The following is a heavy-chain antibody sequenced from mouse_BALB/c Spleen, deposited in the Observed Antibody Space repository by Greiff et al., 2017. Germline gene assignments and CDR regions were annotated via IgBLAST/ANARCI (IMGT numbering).Heavy chain of an antibody. CDR1: GFTFNTYA. J-gene: IGHJ4*01. CDR3: VRGDGYPRGYAMDY. D-gene: IGHD2-3*01. V-gene: IGHV10-1*02. CDR2: IRSKSNNYAT. Sequence: EVKLVESGGGLVQPKGSLKLSCAASGFTFNTYAMNWVRQAPGKGLEWVARIRSKSNNYATYYADSVKDRFTISRDDSQSMLYLQMNNLKTEDTAMYYCVRGDGYPRGYAMDYWGQGTSVTVSS.